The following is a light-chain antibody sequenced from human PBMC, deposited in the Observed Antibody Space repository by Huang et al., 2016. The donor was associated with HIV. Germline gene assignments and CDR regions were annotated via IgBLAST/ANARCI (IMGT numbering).Light chain of an antibody. CDR2: DAS. CDR1: QSASSY. J-gene: IGKJ1*01. V-gene: IGKV3-11*01. CDR3: QQRTNWPPWT. Sequence: EIVLTQSPATLSLSPGERVTLPCRASQSASSYLAWYQQKPGQAPRRLIYDASNRATGIPARFSGSGSGTDFTLTISSLEPEDFAVYYCQQRTNWPPWTFGRGTKVEIK.